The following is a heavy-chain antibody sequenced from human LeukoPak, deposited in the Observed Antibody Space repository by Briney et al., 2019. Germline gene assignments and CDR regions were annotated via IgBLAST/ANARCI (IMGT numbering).Heavy chain of an antibody. Sequence: GGSLRLSCAASGFTFSSYGMHWVRQAPGKGLEWVAVLSYDGSNKFYADSVKGRFTISGDNSKNTLYLQMNSLRAEDTAVYYCAKLRVSGYTYGYGLDVWGQGTTVTVSS. CDR1: GFTFSSYG. J-gene: IGHJ6*02. V-gene: IGHV3-30*18. D-gene: IGHD5-18*01. CDR2: LSYDGSNK. CDR3: AKLRVSGYTYGYGLDV.